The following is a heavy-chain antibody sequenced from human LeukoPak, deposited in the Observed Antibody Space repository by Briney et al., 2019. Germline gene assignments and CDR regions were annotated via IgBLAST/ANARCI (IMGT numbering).Heavy chain of an antibody. CDR3: AGGVSGVTPP. V-gene: IGHV1-18*01. J-gene: IGHJ5*02. D-gene: IGHD4-23*01. CDR1: GYTFTSYD. Sequence: ASVKVSCKTSGYTFTSYDISWVRQAPGQGPEWLGWINTNTGNTHYAKSLQDRVTLTTDTSTSTAYMELRSLKSDDTAVYYCAGGVSGVTPPWGQGTLVIVSS. CDR2: INTNTGNT.